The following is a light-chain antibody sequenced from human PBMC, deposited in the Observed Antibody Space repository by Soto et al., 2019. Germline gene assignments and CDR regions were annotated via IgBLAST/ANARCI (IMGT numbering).Light chain of an antibody. CDR1: QSISSY. CDR2: AAS. Sequence: DIQMTQSPSSLSASGGDRVTITCRASQSISSYLNWYQQKPGNDPKLLISAASTVLSGVPSRFNGSESKTDFTLTITSLQPEDFATYSCEQRYSTPYTFGLGTKVEIK. J-gene: IGKJ2*01. CDR3: EQRYSTPYT. V-gene: IGKV1-39*01.